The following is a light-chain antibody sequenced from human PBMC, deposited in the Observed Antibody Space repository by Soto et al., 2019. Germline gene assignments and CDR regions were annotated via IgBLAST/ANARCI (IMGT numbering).Light chain of an antibody. CDR2: GAS. CDR1: QSVSSSQ. Sequence: EIVLTQSPGTLSLSPGERATLSCRATQSVSSSQLAWYQQKPGQAPRLLIYGASTTATGIPDRLSGGGSGTDFSLTISRLEPEDFGLYYCQEFGSSPEYTFGQGTKLEVK. V-gene: IGKV3-20*01. J-gene: IGKJ2*01. CDR3: QEFGSSPEYT.